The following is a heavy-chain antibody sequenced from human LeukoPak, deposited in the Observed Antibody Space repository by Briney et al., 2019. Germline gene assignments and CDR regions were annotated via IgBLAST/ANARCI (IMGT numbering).Heavy chain of an antibody. Sequence: GGSLRLSCAASGFTFSSYTMNWVRQAPGKGLEWVANVKYDGNEEYYVDSVKGRFTISRDNAKNSLYLQLNSLRVEGTAVYYCKSGGAAPGSFDYWGQGTLVTVSP. CDR2: VKYDGNEE. J-gene: IGHJ4*02. V-gene: IGHV3-7*01. CDR3: KSGGAAPGSFDY. CDR1: GFTFSSYT. D-gene: IGHD1-1*01.